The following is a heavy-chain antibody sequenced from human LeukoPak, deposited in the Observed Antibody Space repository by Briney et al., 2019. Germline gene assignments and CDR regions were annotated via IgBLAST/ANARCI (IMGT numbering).Heavy chain of an antibody. CDR3: ARDLAYGDDGL. J-gene: IGHJ4*02. CDR1: GFTLSNYS. Sequence: GGPLRLSCGASGFTLSNYSMNGVRQAPGKGLEGVAFISSSSSYIFYADSLKGRFTISRDNAKNSLYLQMNSLRADDTAVYYCARDLAYGDDGLWGQGTLVTVSS. D-gene: IGHD4-17*01. CDR2: ISSSSSYI. V-gene: IGHV3-21*01.